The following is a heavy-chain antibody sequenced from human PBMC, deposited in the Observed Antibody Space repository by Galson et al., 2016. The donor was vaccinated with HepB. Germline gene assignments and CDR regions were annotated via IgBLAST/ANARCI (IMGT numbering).Heavy chain of an antibody. CDR2: IKADGSDT. CDR3: TRGAGSTRAGSDY. J-gene: IGHJ4*02. Sequence: RLSCAASGFGFSIHWMNWVRQAPGRGLVWVSRIKADGSDTHYADSVRGRFTISRDNAKNTLYLQMDSLRPEDTAVYYCTRGAGSTRAGSDYWGQGTLVTVSS. CDR1: GFGFSIHW. D-gene: IGHD2/OR15-2a*01. V-gene: IGHV3-74*01.